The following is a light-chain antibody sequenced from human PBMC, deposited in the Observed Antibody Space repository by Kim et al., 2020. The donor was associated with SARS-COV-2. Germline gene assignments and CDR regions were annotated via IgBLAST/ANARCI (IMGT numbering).Light chain of an antibody. Sequence: VSPGERATLSCRASQSVSSDLAWYQQKPGQAPRLLIYGAATRATGIPARFSGSGSETEFTLTISSLQSEDFAVYYCQQYNNWPYSFGQGTKLEI. CDR3: QQYNNWPYS. V-gene: IGKV3-15*01. J-gene: IGKJ2*01. CDR2: GAA. CDR1: QSVSSD.